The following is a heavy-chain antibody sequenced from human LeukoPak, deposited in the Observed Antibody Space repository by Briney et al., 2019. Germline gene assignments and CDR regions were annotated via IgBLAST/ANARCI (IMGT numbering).Heavy chain of an antibody. D-gene: IGHD3-3*01. CDR3: AREHDSIRHYYYYMDV. CDR2: IFSSGTT. J-gene: IGHJ6*03. Sequence: SETLSLTCTVSGGSISSYYWSFIRQPAGKGLEWIGRIFSSGTTYYNPSLKSRVTMSVDTSKNQFSLKLSSVTAADTAVYYCAREHDSIRHYYYYMDVWGKGTTVTVSS. V-gene: IGHV4-4*07. CDR1: GGSISSYY.